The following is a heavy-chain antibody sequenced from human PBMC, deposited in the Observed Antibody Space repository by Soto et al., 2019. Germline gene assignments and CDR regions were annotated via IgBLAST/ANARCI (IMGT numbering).Heavy chain of an antibody. V-gene: IGHV4-31*03. CDR2: IYYSGST. D-gene: IGHD5-12*01. CDR1: GGSISSGGYY. CDR3: ARRHSGYDSPGDYFDY. J-gene: IGHJ4*02. Sequence: SDTLSLTCTVSGGSISSGGYYWSWIRQHPGKGLEWIGYIYYSGSTYYNPSLKSRVTISVDTSKNQFSLKLSSGTAADTAVYYCARRHSGYDSPGDYFDYWGQGTLVTVSS.